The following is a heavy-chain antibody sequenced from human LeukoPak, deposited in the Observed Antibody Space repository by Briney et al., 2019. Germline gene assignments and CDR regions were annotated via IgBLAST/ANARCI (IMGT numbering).Heavy chain of an antibody. CDR3: ARVVLRYFDWLEIEGPFDY. CDR2: ISAYNGNT. J-gene: IGHJ4*02. D-gene: IGHD3-9*01. Sequence: ASVKVSCKASGYTFTSYGISWVRQAPGQGLEWMGWISAYNGNTNYAQKLQGRVTMTTDTSTSTAYMELRSLRSDDTAVYYCARVVLRYFDWLEIEGPFDYWGQGTLVTVSS. CDR1: GYTFTSYG. V-gene: IGHV1-18*01.